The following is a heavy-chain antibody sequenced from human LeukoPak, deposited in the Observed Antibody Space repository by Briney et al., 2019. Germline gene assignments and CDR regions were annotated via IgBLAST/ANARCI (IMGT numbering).Heavy chain of an antibody. V-gene: IGHV4-38-2*01. J-gene: IGHJ5*02. D-gene: IGHD4-11*01. CDR1: GYSISSGYY. CDR2: IYHSGST. CDR3: ARHEVTTESNWFDP. Sequence: PSETLSLTCAVSGYSISSGYYWGWIRQPPGKGLEWIGSIYHSGSTYYNPSLKSRVTISVDTSKNQFSLKLSSVTAADTAVYYCARHEVTTESNWFDPWGQGTLVTVSS.